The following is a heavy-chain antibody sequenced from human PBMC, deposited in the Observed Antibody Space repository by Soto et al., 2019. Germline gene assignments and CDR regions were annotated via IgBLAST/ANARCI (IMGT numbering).Heavy chain of an antibody. D-gene: IGHD5-18*01. J-gene: IGHJ4*02. V-gene: IGHV1-18*01. CDR3: AIGFAGYSNDY. CDR2: ISAYNGNT. CDR1: GYSFTSYG. Sequence: ASVKGSCKASGYSFTSYGISWVRRAPGQGLEWMGWISAYNGNTNYAQKLQGRVTMTTDTSTSTAYMELRSLRSDDTAVYYCAIGFAGYSNDYWGQGTLVTVSS.